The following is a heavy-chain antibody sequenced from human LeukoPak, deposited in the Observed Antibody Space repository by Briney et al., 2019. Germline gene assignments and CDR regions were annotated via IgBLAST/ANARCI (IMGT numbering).Heavy chain of an antibody. Sequence: GGSLRLSCAASGFTVSSNYMSWVRQAPGKGLEWVSVIYSGGSTYYADSVKGRFTISRDNSKNTLYLQMNSLRAEDTAVYYCARSLTYDFWSGYLSPFWFDPWGQGTLVTVSS. V-gene: IGHV3-66*02. CDR2: IYSGGST. CDR1: GFTVSSNY. CDR3: ARSLTYDFWSGYLSPFWFDP. D-gene: IGHD3-3*01. J-gene: IGHJ5*02.